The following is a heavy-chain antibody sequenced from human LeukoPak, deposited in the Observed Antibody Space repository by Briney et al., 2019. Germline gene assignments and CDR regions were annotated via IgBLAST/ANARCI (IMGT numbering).Heavy chain of an antibody. V-gene: IGHV1-69*04. CDR2: TIPILGIA. D-gene: IGHD3-22*01. CDR1: RRTFSSYA. J-gene: IGHJ4*02. Sequence: SVKVSCKASRRTFSSYAISWVRQAPGEGLEWLGRTIPILGIANYAQKFQGRVTITADKSTSTAYMELSSLRSEDTAVYYCARGGVNDDSSGFGTDYWGQGTLVTVSS. CDR3: ARGGVNDDSSGFGTDY.